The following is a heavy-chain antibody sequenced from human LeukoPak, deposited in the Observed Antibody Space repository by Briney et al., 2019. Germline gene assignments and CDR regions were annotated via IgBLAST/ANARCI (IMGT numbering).Heavy chain of an antibody. V-gene: IGHV3-48*03. J-gene: IGHJ5*02. CDR2: ISSSGRNI. Sequence: PGGSLRLSCAASGFTFSSYEMNWVRQAPGKGLEWVSYISSSGRNIYYADSVKGRFTISRDNAKNSLFLQMNSLRAEDTAVYYCARARLSIVVVTAMPFDPWGQGTLVTVSS. CDR3: ARARLSIVVVTAMPFDP. CDR1: GFTFSSYE. D-gene: IGHD2-21*02.